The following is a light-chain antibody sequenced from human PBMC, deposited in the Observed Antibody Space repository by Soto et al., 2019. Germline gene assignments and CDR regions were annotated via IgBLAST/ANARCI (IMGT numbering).Light chain of an antibody. CDR3: SSYTSSITLAV. J-gene: IGLJ3*02. Sequence: SALTHPASVSGSPGQSVPIYSTGASSDVGGYNYVSWSQQDPGKPPKLLIYDVNNRPSGVSNRFSGSKSGNTASLTISGLQAEDEAYYYCSSYTSSITLAVFGGGTKLTVL. CDR2: DVN. CDR1: SSDVGGYNY. V-gene: IGLV2-14*01.